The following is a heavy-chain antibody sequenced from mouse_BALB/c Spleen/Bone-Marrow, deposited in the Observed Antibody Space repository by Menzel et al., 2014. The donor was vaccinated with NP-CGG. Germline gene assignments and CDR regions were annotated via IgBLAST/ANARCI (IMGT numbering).Heavy chain of an antibody. J-gene: IGHJ4*01. CDR3: NARDYRYEGYAMDY. V-gene: IGHV14-4*02. Sequence: EVKLQESGAELVRSGASVKLSCTASGFNIKDXYXHWVXQRPXXGXXWXXXIXXXXGDTEYAPMFQGKATMTADTSSNTAYLQLXSLXXEDTAVYYCNARDYRYEGYAMDYWGQGTSVTVSS. D-gene: IGHD2-14*01. CDR1: GFNIKDXY. CDR2: IXXXXGDT.